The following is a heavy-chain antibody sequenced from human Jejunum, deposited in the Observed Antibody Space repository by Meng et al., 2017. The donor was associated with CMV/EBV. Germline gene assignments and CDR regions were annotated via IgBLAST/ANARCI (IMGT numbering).Heavy chain of an antibody. V-gene: IGHV4-34*02. CDR2: MNPSGVT. CDR1: GGSVSGHY. Sequence: QLKKWGAGLLRPSGALSLTCAVYGGSVSGHYWSWIRQTPGKGLEWIGEMNPSGVTIYNPSLKGRVTISVDTSKNQFSLKLTSVTAADTALYYCARELGYCSGGNCYGGTFDYWGQGTLVTVSS. J-gene: IGHJ4*02. CDR3: ARELGYCSGGNCYGGTFDY. D-gene: IGHD2-15*01.